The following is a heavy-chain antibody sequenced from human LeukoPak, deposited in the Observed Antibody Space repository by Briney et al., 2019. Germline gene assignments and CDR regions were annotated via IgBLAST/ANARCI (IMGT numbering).Heavy chain of an antibody. CDR3: ARDPTYCSSTSCYTSWATGYYYMDV. CDR1: GFTFSSYA. CDR2: ISGSGGST. V-gene: IGHV3-23*01. J-gene: IGHJ6*03. D-gene: IGHD2-2*01. Sequence: AGGSLRLSCAASGFTFSSYAMSWVRQAPGKGLEWVSAISGSGGSTYYADSVKGRFTISRDNAKNSLYLQMNSLRAEDTAVYYCARDPTYCSSTSCYTSWATGYYYMDVWGKGTTVTVSS.